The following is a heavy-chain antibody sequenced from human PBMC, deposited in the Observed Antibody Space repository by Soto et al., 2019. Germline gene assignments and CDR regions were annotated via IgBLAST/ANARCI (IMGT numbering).Heavy chain of an antibody. V-gene: IGHV3-30*18. D-gene: IGHD5-12*01. J-gene: IGHJ4*02. CDR1: GFTFSSYG. Sequence: QVQLVESGGCVVQPGRSLRLSCAASGFTFSSYGMHWVRQAPGKGLEWVAVISYDVSNKYYADSVKGRFTISRDNSKNTRYLQMSSLRAEDTAVYYCAKPDYSGYDFGSWGQGTLVTVSS. CDR3: AKPDYSGYDFGS. CDR2: ISYDVSNK.